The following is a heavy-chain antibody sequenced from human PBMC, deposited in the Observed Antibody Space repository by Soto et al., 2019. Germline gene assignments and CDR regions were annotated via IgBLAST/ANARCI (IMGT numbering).Heavy chain of an antibody. CDR2: ISGSGGGT. CDR3: VSGRSFYNYYGMDV. D-gene: IGHD1-26*01. CDR1: GFTFSSYA. Sequence: PGGSLRLSCAASGFTFSSYAMSWVRQAPGKGLEWVSGISGSGGGTYYADSVKGRFTISRDNSKNTLYLQMNSLRAEDTAVYYCVSGRSFYNYYGMDVWGQGTTVTVSS. J-gene: IGHJ6*02. V-gene: IGHV3-23*01.